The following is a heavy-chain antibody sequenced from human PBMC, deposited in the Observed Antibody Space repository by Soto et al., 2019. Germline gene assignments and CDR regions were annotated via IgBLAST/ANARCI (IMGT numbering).Heavy chain of an antibody. Sequence: QVQLQQWGAGQLKPAETLSRTCAVYGGSFSGYYWSWIRQPPGKGLEWIGEINHSGNTNYNPSLRSRVTISVDTSKNQFSLKLSTVTAADTAVYYCARGGVVVIAASRVSPDYMDVWGKGTTVTVSS. J-gene: IGHJ6*03. CDR1: GGSFSGYY. CDR3: ARGGVVVIAASRVSPDYMDV. V-gene: IGHV4-34*01. D-gene: IGHD2-15*01. CDR2: INHSGNT.